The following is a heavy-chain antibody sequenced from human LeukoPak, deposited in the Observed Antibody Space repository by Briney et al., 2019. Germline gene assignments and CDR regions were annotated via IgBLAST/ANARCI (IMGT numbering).Heavy chain of an antibody. CDR1: GFTFSSYA. CDR2: INGSGGST. J-gene: IGHJ5*02. V-gene: IGHV3-23*01. CDR3: ARAGSGRSPDWFDP. Sequence: SGGSLRLSCAASGFTFSSYAMSWVRQAPGKWLEWVSDINGSGGSTYYPDSGKGRFTIYRANSKNTLYLQMNSLRAEDTAVYYCARAGSGRSPDWFDPWGQGTLVTVSS. D-gene: IGHD1-26*01.